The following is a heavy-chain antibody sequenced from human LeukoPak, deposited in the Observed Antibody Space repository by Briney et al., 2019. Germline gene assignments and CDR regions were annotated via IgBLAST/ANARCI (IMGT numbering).Heavy chain of an antibody. V-gene: IGHV1-2*02. D-gene: IGHD3-22*01. J-gene: IGHJ6*02. CDR2: INPNSGDT. CDR3: ARDLSADSSSYYNYYGMDV. CDR1: GYTFTGYY. Sequence: GASVKVSCKASGYTFTGYYMHWVRQAPREGLEWMGWINPNSGDTNYAQKFQGRVTMTRDTSISTASMQLSRLKSDDTAVYYCARDLSADSSSYYNYYGMDVWGQGTTVTVSS.